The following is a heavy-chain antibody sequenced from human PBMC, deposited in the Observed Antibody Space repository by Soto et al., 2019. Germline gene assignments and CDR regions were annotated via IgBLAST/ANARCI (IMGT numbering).Heavy chain of an antibody. CDR1: GYTFTGYY. CDR3: AKSRVAAAGATGYYYYYGMDV. V-gene: IGHV1-2*02. Sequence: GASVMVSCKASGYTFTGYYMHWVRQAPGQGLEWMGWINPNSGGTNYAQKFQGRVTMTRDTSISTAYMELSRLRSDDTAVYYCAKSRVAAAGATGYYYYYGMDVWGQGTTVTVSS. D-gene: IGHD6-13*01. J-gene: IGHJ6*02. CDR2: INPNSGGT.